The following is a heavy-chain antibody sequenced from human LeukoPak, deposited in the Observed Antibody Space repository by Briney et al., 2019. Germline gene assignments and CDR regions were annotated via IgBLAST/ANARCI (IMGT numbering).Heavy chain of an antibody. CDR1: GFTVSNFW. V-gene: IGHV3-74*01. CDR3: ARDVGEHDYGDYGWFDP. Sequence: GGSLRLSCAASGFTVSNFWMHWVRQAPGQGLVWVSRINSDGTSTNYADSVKGRFTISRDNAKNTLYLQMNSLRAEDTAVYYCARDVGEHDYGDYGWFDPWGQGTLVTVSS. J-gene: IGHJ5*02. CDR2: INSDGTST. D-gene: IGHD4-17*01.